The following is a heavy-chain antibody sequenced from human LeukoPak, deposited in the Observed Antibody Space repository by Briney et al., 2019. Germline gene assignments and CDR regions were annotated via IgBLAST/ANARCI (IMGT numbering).Heavy chain of an antibody. CDR1: GASINSHW. J-gene: IGHJ5*02. V-gene: IGHV4-59*08. D-gene: IGHD5/OR15-5a*01. CDR3: ATHVLFDSNHYSYWFVR. CDR2: IHHSGET. Sequence: SETLSLTCSVSGASINSHWWSWIRQPPGRGLEWIAYIHHSGETNYNPSLKSRVTISLDTSKNQVSLMLTSVTAANTAVYFCATHVLFDSNHYSYWFVRWGQGTQVTDCS.